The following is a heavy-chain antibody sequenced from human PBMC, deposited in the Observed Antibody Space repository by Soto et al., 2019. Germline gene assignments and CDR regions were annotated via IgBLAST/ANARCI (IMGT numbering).Heavy chain of an antibody. CDR3: ASRVAALLYLAFDI. Sequence: QVQLQQWGAGLLKPSETLSLTCAVYGGSFSGYYWSWIRQPPGKGLEWIGEINHSGSTNYNPSLKSRVTISVDTSKNQFSLKLSSVTAADTAVYYCASRVAALLYLAFDIWGQGTMVTVSS. D-gene: IGHD2-15*01. CDR2: INHSGST. J-gene: IGHJ3*02. CDR1: GGSFSGYY. V-gene: IGHV4-34*01.